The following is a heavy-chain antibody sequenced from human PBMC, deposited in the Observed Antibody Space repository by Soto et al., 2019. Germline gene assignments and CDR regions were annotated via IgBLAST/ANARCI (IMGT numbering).Heavy chain of an antibody. Sequence: GESLNISCKVSGYRFTSYSIGWVLQMPGKGLEWIGLIYPGDSDTRYSPSFPVQVTISADKSISTAYLQWSSLKASDTAMYYCARGSYYYDSSGYFDYWGQGILVTVPS. CDR1: GYRFTSYS. CDR3: ARGSYYYDSSGYFDY. CDR2: IYPGDSDT. V-gene: IGHV5-51*01. J-gene: IGHJ4*02. D-gene: IGHD3-22*01.